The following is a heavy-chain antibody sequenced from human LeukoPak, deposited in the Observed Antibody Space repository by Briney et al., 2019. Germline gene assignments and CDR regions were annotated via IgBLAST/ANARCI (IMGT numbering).Heavy chain of an antibody. V-gene: IGHV1-69*04. CDR1: GYTFTSYG. J-gene: IGHJ4*02. CDR3: AREWDSSSFYFDY. D-gene: IGHD6-13*01. CDR2: IIPIFGIA. Sequence: SVKVSCKASGYTFTSYGISWVRQAPGQGLEWMGRIIPIFGIANYAQKFQGRVTITADKSTSTAYMELSSLRSEDTAVYYCAREWDSSSFYFDYWGQGTLVTVSS.